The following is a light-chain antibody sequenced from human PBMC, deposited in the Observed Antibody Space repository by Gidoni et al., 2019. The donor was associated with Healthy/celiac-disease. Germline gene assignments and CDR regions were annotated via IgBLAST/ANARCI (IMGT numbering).Light chain of an antibody. Sequence: DIQMTQSPSSLSASVGDRVTITCRASQSISSYLNWYQQKPGKAPKLLIYAASSLQSGVPSRCSGSGSGRDFTLTISSLQPEDFATYYCQQSYSTPVYTFGQGTKLEIK. CDR3: QQSYSTPVYT. CDR2: AAS. J-gene: IGKJ2*01. V-gene: IGKV1-39*01. CDR1: QSISSY.